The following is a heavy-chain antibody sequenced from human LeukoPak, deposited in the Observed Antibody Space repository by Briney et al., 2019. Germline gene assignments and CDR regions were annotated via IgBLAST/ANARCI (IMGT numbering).Heavy chain of an antibody. J-gene: IGHJ6*03. CDR1: EYSVSSNSAA. D-gene: IGHD6-13*01. CDR2: TYYRSKWYS. V-gene: IGHV6-1*01. Sequence: SQTLSLTCALSEYSVSSNSAAWEWVRQSPSGGLEWLGRTYYRSKWYSDYAVSVKSRITVNPASSKNQFTLQLNSVTPEDTAVYYCARGPQLVEYYYIDVWGKGTTVTVSS. CDR3: ARGPQLVEYYYIDV.